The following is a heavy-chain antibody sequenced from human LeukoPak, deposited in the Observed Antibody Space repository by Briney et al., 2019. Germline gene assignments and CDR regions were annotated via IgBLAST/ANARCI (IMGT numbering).Heavy chain of an antibody. CDR3: ARGLAAAATAPIDY. CDR1: GFTFSSYG. Sequence: GGSLRLSCAASGFTFSSYGMHWVRQAPGKGLEWVAVIWYDGSNKYYADSVKGRFTISRDNSKNTLFLQMNSLRAEDTAVYYCARGLAAAATAPIDYWGQGTLVTVSS. J-gene: IGHJ4*02. V-gene: IGHV3-33*01. CDR2: IWYDGSNK. D-gene: IGHD6-13*01.